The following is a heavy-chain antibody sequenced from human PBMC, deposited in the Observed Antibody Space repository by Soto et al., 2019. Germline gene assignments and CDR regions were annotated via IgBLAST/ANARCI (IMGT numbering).Heavy chain of an antibody. Sequence: QVQLVQSGAEVKKPGSSVKVSCKASGGSFNNYAVTWVRQAPGQGLEWMGGIIPSSGTPKYAQRFQGRVTITADESTSTVSMELSSLRSEDTALYYCASSYGTSWYGDYWGQGTLVTVSS. CDR3: ASSYGTSWYGDY. V-gene: IGHV1-69*01. J-gene: IGHJ4*02. CDR2: IIPSSGTP. D-gene: IGHD6-13*01. CDR1: GGSFNNYA.